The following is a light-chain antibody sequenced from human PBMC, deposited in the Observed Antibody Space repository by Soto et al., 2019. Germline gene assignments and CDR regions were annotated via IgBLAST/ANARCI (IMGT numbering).Light chain of an antibody. CDR2: EVS. CDR3: CSYAGSSTYV. Sequence: QSVLTQPASVSGPLGRSITISCPGTSGVVGSYNLVSWYQQHPGKAPKLMIYEVSKRPSGVSNRFSGSKSGNTASLTISGLQAEDEADYYCCSYAGSSTYVFGTGTKLTVL. V-gene: IGLV2-23*02. CDR1: SGVVGSYNL. J-gene: IGLJ1*01.